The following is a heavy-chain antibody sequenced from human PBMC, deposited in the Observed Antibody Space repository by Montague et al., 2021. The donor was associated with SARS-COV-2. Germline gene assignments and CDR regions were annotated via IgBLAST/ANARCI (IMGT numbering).Heavy chain of an antibody. Sequence: SESLSLICAGYGGSVSDYYWSWIRQPPGKGLEWIGEINHSGSTNYNPSLKSRVTTSVDTSKNQFSLKLTSVTAADTAVYYCARGPRITMIVVVITDIWFDPWGQGTLVTVSS. CDR1: GGSVSDYY. CDR2: INHSGST. J-gene: IGHJ5*02. D-gene: IGHD3-22*01. V-gene: IGHV4-34*01. CDR3: ARGPRITMIVVVITDIWFDP.